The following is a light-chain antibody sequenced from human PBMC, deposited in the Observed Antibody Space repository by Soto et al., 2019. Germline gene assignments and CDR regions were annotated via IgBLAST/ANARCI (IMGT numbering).Light chain of an antibody. Sequence: EIVLTQSPATLSLSPGERATLSCRASQSVSSYSAWYQQRPGQAPRLLIFDTSNRATDIPARFSGSGSGTDFTLTISGLEPEDFAVYYCQQRTNRPPITFGQGTRLEIK. CDR2: DTS. CDR1: QSVSSY. V-gene: IGKV3-11*01. J-gene: IGKJ5*01. CDR3: QQRTNRPPIT.